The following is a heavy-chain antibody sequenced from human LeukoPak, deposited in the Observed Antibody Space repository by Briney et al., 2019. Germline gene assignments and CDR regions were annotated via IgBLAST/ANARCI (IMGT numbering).Heavy chain of an antibody. CDR1: GFTFSSYG. CDR3: ARVYYGSGSLHYYYYYMDV. V-gene: IGHV3-23*01. J-gene: IGHJ6*03. CDR2: ISGSAVST. D-gene: IGHD3-10*01. Sequence: GGSLRLSCAASGFTFSSYGMSWVRQAPGKGLEWVSAISGSAVSTYYADSVKGRFTISRDNSKNTVYLQMNSLRADDTAVYYCARVYYGSGSLHYYYYYMDVWGKGTTVTISS.